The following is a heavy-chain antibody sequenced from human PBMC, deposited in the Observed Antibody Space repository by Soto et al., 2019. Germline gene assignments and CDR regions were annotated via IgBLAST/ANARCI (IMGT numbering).Heavy chain of an antibody. Sequence: QVQLVQSGAEVKKPGSSVKVSCNVSGGTFSSYDISWVRQAPGQGLEWMGGIIHIFGTANYAQKFQGRVTITADEATSTASMELISLRSEDPALYDWARVVEEAEYNLFEPWGQGTLVTVSS. J-gene: IGHJ5*02. CDR1: GGTFSSYD. D-gene: IGHD2-15*01. CDR2: IIHIFGTA. V-gene: IGHV1-69*01. CDR3: ARVVEEAEYNLFEP.